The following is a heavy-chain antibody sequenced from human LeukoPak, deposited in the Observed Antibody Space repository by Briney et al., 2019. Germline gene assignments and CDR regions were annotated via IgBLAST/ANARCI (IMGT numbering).Heavy chain of an antibody. J-gene: IGHJ5*02. CDR3: ARRLTQYDCFDP. D-gene: IGHD2-2*01. CDR2: TYYRSTWYN. Sequence: SQTLSLTCAISEDSVSSNSVTWNWIRQSPSRGLEWLGRTYYRSTWYNDYAVSVRGRITVNPDTSKNQFSLHLNSVTPEGTAVYYCARRLTQYDCFDPWGQGILVTVSS. CDR1: EDSVSSNSVT. V-gene: IGHV6-1*01.